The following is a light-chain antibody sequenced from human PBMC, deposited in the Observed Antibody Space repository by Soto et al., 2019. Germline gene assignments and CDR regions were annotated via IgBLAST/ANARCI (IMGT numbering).Light chain of an antibody. CDR2: DVS. J-gene: IGLJ1*01. CDR1: SSDVGGYNY. CDR3: SSYTGSNSYV. Sequence: QSALTQHPSASGSPGQSVTISCTGTSSDVGGYNYVSWYQQHPGKAPKLMIYDVSKRPSGVPDRFSGSKSGNTASLTVSGLQAEDEADYYCSSYTGSNSYVFGIGTKVTVL. V-gene: IGLV2-8*01.